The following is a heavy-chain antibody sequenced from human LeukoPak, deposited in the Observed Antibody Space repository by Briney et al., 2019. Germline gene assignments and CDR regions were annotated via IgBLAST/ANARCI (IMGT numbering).Heavy chain of an antibody. V-gene: IGHV1-24*01. CDR2: FNPEDGET. CDR3: ATAAPPHPTPGYSYGYGLSGRGDVFDP. D-gene: IGHD5-18*01. J-gene: IGHJ5*02. CDR1: GYTLTELS. Sequence: ASVKVSCKVSGYTLTELSMHWVRQAPGKGLEWMGGFNPEDGETIYAQKFQGRVTMTEDTSTDTAYIELSSLRSEDTAVYYCATAAPPHPTPGYSYGYGLSGRGDVFDPWGQGTLVTVSS.